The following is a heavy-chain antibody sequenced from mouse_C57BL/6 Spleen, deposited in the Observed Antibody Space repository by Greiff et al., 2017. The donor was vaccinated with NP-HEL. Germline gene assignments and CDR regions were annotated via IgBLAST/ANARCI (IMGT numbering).Heavy chain of an antibody. CDR3: ARLDYDYDY. V-gene: IGHV1-22*01. D-gene: IGHD2-4*01. CDR2: INPNNGGT. CDR1: GYTFTDYN. J-gene: IGHJ2*01. Sequence: EVKLVESGPELVKPGASVKLSCKASGYTFTDYNMHWVKQSHGKSLEWIGYINPNNGGTSFNQKFKGKATLTVNKSSSAAYMELRSLTSEDSAVYYCARLDYDYDYWGQGTTLTVSS.